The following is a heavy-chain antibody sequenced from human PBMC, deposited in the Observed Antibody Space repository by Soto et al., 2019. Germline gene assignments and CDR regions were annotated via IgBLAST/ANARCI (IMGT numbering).Heavy chain of an antibody. CDR3: ARDCPQGGGNSYYYYYGMDV. V-gene: IGHV4-31*03. Sequence: QVQLQESGPGLVKPSQTLSLTCTVSGGSISSGGYYWSWIRQHPGKGLEWIGYVYYSGSTYYNPSLKSRVTISVDTSKNQYSLKLSSVTAADTAVYYCARDCPQGGGNSYYYYYGMDVWGQGTTVTVSS. D-gene: IGHD2-21*02. CDR2: VYYSGST. CDR1: GGSISSGGYY. J-gene: IGHJ6*02.